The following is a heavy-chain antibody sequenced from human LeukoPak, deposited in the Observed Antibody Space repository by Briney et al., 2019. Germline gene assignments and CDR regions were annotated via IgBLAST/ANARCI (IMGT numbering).Heavy chain of an antibody. CDR1: GFTFISYT. Sequence: PGGSLRLSCAASGFTFISYTMSWVRQAPGKGLEWVSAISGSGGTTYYADSVKGRFTISRDNAKNSLYLQMNSLRAEDTAVYYCARDMYSSGWYPYYMDVWGKGTTVTISS. CDR2: ISGSGGTT. V-gene: IGHV3-23*01. CDR3: ARDMYSSGWYPYYMDV. D-gene: IGHD6-19*01. J-gene: IGHJ6*03.